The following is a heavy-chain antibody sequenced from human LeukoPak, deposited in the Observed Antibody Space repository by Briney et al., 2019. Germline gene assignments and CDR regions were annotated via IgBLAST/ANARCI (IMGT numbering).Heavy chain of an antibody. CDR2: INPDSGGT. CDR3: ARGSRRWLALDP. V-gene: IGHV1-2*02. D-gene: IGHD6-19*01. Sequence: ASVKVSCKASGYTFTGYYMHWVRQAPGQGLEWMGWINPDSGGTKYAQKLQGRVTMTRDTSISSAYMELSRLRSDDTAVYYCARGSRRWLALDPWGQGTLVTVSS. J-gene: IGHJ5*02. CDR1: GYTFTGYY.